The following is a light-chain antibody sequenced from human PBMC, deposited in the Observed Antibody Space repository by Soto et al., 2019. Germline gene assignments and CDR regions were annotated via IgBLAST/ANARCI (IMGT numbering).Light chain of an antibody. CDR1: QSVSSS. CDR3: QQRSNWPRLT. CDR2: DAS. J-gene: IGKJ4*01. V-gene: IGKV3-11*01. Sequence: EIVLTQSPATLSLSPGERATLSCRASQSVSSSLAWYQQKPGQAPRLLIYDASSRATGIPARFSGSGSVTDFTLTISSLEPEECAVYYCQQRSNWPRLTFGGGTKVEIK.